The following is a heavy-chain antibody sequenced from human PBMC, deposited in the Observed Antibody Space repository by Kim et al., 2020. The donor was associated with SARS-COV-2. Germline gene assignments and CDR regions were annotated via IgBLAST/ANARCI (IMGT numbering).Heavy chain of an antibody. Sequence: GGSLRLSCVASGFTLSTYSMNWVRQAPGKGLEWVSYICSGSNTIYYADSVKGRFTISRDNAKNSLFLQMNSLRDEDTAVYYCARDGAAGYWGQGILVTVSS. CDR2: ICSGSNTI. V-gene: IGHV3-48*02. CDR3: ARDGAAGY. J-gene: IGHJ4*02. D-gene: IGHD3-16*01. CDR1: GFTLSTYS.